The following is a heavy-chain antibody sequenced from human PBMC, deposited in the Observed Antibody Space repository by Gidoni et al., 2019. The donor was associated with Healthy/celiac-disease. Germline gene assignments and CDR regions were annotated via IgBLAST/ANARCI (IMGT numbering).Heavy chain of an antibody. D-gene: IGHD5-18*01. CDR2: INHSGST. CDR3: ARVEGARYSYGTTRHFDY. V-gene: IGHV4-34*01. J-gene: IGHJ4*02. Sequence: QVQLQQWGAGLLKPSETLSLTCAVYGGSFSGYYWSWIRQPPGKGLEWIGEINHSGSTNYNPSLKSRVTISVDTSKNQFSLKLSSVTAADTAVYYCARVEGARYSYGTTRHFDYWGQGTLVTVSS. CDR1: GGSFSGYY.